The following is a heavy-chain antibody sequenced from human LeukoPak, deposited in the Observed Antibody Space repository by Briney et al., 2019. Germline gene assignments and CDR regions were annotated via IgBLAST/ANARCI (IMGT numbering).Heavy chain of an antibody. CDR3: ASPPLYCGGGSCYQIDY. Sequence: GGSLRLSCAASGFTFSSYWMNWVRQAPGKGLEWVANIKQDGGEKYYVDSVKGRFTISRDNAENSLYLQMNSLRPEDTAVYYCASPPLYCGGGSCYQIDYWGQGTLVTVSS. CDR2: IKQDGGEK. D-gene: IGHD2-15*01. J-gene: IGHJ4*02. V-gene: IGHV3-7*03. CDR1: GFTFSSYW.